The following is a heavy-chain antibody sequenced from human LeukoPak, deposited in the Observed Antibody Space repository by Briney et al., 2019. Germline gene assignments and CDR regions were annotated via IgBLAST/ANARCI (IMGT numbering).Heavy chain of an antibody. CDR2: IYYSGST. V-gene: IGHV4-59*01. D-gene: IGHD3-22*01. CDR1: GGSISSYY. CDR3: AREPLGYDSSCYYGPGFDY. Sequence: SETLSLTCTVSGGSISSYYWSWIRQPPGKGLEWIGYIYYSGSTNYNPSLKSRVTISVDTSKNQFSLKLSSVTAADTAVYYCAREPLGYDSSCYYGPGFDYWGQGTLVTVSS. J-gene: IGHJ4*02.